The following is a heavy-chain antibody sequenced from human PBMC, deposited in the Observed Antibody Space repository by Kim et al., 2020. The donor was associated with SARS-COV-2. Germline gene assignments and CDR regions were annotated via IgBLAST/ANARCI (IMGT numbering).Heavy chain of an antibody. CDR1: GGSISSSSYY. CDR2: IYYSGST. Sequence: SETLSLTCTVSGGSISSSSYYWGWIRQPPGKGLEWIGSIYYSGSTYYNPSLKSRVTISVDTSKNQFSLKLSSVTTADTAVYYCARTLWFGELLGWGGSFDAFDIWGQGTMVTVSS. CDR3: ARTLWFGELLGWGGSFDAFDI. D-gene: IGHD3-10*01. J-gene: IGHJ3*02. V-gene: IGHV4-39*07.